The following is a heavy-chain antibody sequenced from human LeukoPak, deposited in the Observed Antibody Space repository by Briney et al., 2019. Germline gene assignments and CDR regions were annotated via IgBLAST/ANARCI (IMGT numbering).Heavy chain of an antibody. CDR1: GFTVSSNY. J-gene: IGHJ3*02. CDR3: ARDSSVDDAFDI. D-gene: IGHD6-19*01. CDR2: IYSGGST. Sequence: GGCLRLSCAASGFTVSSNYMSWVRQAPGKGLEWVSVIYSGGSTYYADSVKGRFTISRDNSKNTLYLQMNSLRAEDTAVYYCARDSSVDDAFDIWGQGTMVTVSS. V-gene: IGHV3-66*01.